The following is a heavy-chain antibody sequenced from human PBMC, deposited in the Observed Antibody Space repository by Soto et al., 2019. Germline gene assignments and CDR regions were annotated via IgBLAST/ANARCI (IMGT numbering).Heavy chain of an antibody. CDR3: ARGTTIYYGMDV. J-gene: IGHJ6*02. D-gene: IGHD4-4*01. Sequence: GWSLRLSCAASGFTVSSNYMSLVRQAPGKGLEWVSVIYSGGSTYYADYVKGRFTISRDNSKNTLYLQMNSLRAEDTAVYYCARGTTIYYGMDVWGQGTKVTVSS. CDR2: IYSGGST. CDR1: GFTVSSNY. V-gene: IGHV3-53*01.